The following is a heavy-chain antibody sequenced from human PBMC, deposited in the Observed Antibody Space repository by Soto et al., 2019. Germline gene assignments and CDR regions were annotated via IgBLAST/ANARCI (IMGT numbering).Heavy chain of an antibody. J-gene: IGHJ6*03. Sequence: QVQLVQSGAEVKKPGASVKVSCKASGYTFTSYAMHWVRQAPGQRREWMGWINAGNGNTKYSQKFQGRVTITRDTSASTAYMELSSLRSEDTAVYYCARDRESSSWGYYYYYMDVWGKGTTVTVSS. CDR3: ARDRESSSWGYYYYYMDV. V-gene: IGHV1-3*01. CDR1: GYTFTSYA. CDR2: INAGNGNT. D-gene: IGHD6-13*01.